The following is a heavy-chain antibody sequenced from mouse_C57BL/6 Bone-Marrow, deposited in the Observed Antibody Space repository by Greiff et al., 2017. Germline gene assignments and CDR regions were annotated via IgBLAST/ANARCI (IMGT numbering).Heavy chain of an antibody. D-gene: IGHD3-1*01. CDR3: ARRTLGLQDFDY. J-gene: IGHJ2*01. CDR1: GYAFSSSW. Sequence: VMLVESGPELVKPGASVKISCKASGYAFSSSWMNWVQQRPGTGLEWLGRIYPGDGATNYNGKLKGKATLPADKSYRTAYMQLSRLTSDDSAVYFGARRTLGLQDFDYWGQGTTLTVPS. V-gene: IGHV1-82*01. CDR2: IYPGDGAT.